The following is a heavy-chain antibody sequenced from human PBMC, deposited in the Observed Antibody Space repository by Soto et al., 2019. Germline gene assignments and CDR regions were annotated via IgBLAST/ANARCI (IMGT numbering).Heavy chain of an antibody. V-gene: IGHV1-18*01. J-gene: IGHJ4*02. D-gene: IGHD6-13*01. CDR3: ARDLAIAAAGSSFDY. CDR1: GYTFTRYG. Sequence: QVQLVQSGAEVKKPGASVKVSCKASGYTFTRYGISWVRQAPGQGLEGMGWISAYNGNTNYAQKLQGRVTMTTDTSTSTAYMELRSLRSDDTAVYYCARDLAIAAAGSSFDYWGQGTLVTVSS. CDR2: ISAYNGNT.